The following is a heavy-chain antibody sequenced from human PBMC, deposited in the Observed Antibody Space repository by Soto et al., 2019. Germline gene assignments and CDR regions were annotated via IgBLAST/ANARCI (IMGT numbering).Heavy chain of an antibody. CDR1: GFTFSSYG. J-gene: IGHJ6*02. CDR3: AREGGSGSYYNVESLPGYYYYGMDV. Sequence: GGSLRLSCAASGFTFSSYGMHWVRQAPGKGLEWVAVIWYDGSNKYYADSVKGRSTISRDNSKNTLYLQMNSLRAEDTAVYYCAREGGSGSYYNVESLPGYYYYGMDVWGQGTTVTVSS. D-gene: IGHD3-10*01. CDR2: IWYDGSNK. V-gene: IGHV3-33*01.